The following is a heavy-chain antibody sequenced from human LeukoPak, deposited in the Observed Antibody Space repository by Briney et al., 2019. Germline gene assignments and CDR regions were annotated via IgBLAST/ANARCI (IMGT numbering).Heavy chain of an antibody. D-gene: IGHD3-10*01. J-gene: IGHJ6*02. V-gene: IGHV4-59*01. CDR1: GVSISFYY. CDR2: IHYSGST. CDR3: ARDLREGSGSYYRDYYYYGMDV. Sequence: SETLSLTCTVSGVSISFYYWSWIRQPAGKGLEWIGYIHYSGSTNYNPSLKSRVTISVDTSKNQFSLKLSSVTAADTAVYYCARDLREGSGSYYRDYYYYGMDVWGQGTTVTVSS.